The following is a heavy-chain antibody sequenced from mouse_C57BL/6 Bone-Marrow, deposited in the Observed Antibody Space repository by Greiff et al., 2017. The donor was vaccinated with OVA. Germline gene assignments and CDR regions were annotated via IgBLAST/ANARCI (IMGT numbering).Heavy chain of an antibody. CDR2: IYPGDGDT. Sequence: QVQLQQSGAELVKPGASVKISCKASGYAFSSYWMHWVKQRPGQGLEWIGQIYPGDGDTNYNGKFKGKATLTADKSSSTAYMQLSSLTSEDSAVYYCARRGYYGSSYAMDYWGQGTSVTVSS. V-gene: IGHV1-80*01. J-gene: IGHJ4*01. CDR3: ARRGYYGSSYAMDY. D-gene: IGHD1-1*01. CDR1: GYAFSSYW.